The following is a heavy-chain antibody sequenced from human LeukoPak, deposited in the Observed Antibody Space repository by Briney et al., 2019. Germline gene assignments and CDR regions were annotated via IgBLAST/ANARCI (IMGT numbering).Heavy chain of an antibody. CDR1: GGSISINS. CDR3: ARETRDGYNYYFDY. D-gene: IGHD5-24*01. V-gene: IGHV4-59*01. J-gene: IGHJ4*02. Sequence: SETLSLTGPAPGGSISINSWSWIRHPPGKGLKWLGYIYYSGSTNYNPSLKSRVTISVDTSKNQFSLKLSSVTAADTAVYYCARETRDGYNYYFDYWGQGTLVTVSS. CDR2: IYYSGST.